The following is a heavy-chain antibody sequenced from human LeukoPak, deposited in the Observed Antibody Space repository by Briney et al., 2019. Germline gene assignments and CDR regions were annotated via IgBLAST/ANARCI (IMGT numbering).Heavy chain of an antibody. J-gene: IGHJ4*02. D-gene: IGHD4-11*01. CDR3: ARGAYSNYLSVDY. Sequence: SETLSLTCAVYGGSFSGYYWSWIRQTPGKGLEWIGYLFYSGSTNYNPSLKGRITMSIDTSKNEFSLKLRSVTAADTAVYYCARGAYSNYLSVDYWGQGILVTVSS. CDR2: LFYSGST. CDR1: GGSFSGYY. V-gene: IGHV4-59*01.